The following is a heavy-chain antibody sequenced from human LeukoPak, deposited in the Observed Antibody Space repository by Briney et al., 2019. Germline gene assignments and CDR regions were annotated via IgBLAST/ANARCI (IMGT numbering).Heavy chain of an antibody. Sequence: GGSLRLSCAASGFTFSSYAMSWVRQAPGKGLEWVSAISGSGGNTYYADSVKGRFTFSRDNPKNTLYLQMNSLRAEDTAVYYCAKSSYYDTSGFYREYYFDYWGQGTLVTVSS. V-gene: IGHV3-23*01. J-gene: IGHJ4*02. CDR2: ISGSGGNT. CDR3: AKSSYYDTSGFYREYYFDY. CDR1: GFTFSSYA. D-gene: IGHD3-22*01.